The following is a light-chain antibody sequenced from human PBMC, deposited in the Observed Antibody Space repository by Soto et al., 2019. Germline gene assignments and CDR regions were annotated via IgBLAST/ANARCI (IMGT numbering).Light chain of an antibody. CDR2: AAS. J-gene: IGKJ1*01. CDR1: QSISSH. Sequence: DIQMTQSPSSLSASVGDRVTITCRASQSISSHLNWYQQKPGKAPKLLIYAASSLQSGVPSRFSGGGSGTDFPLTISSLQPEDFATYYCQQSYSTPRTFGQGTKVEIK. CDR3: QQSYSTPRT. V-gene: IGKV1-39*01.